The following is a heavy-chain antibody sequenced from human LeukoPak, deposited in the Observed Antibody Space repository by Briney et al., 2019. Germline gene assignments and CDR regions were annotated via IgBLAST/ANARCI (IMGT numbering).Heavy chain of an antibody. J-gene: IGHJ5*02. CDR3: ARDRAAGSDWLDP. CDR2: IYYNGST. Sequence: SETLSLTCTVSGGSIGLYHWTWIRQPPGKGLEWIGYIYYNGSTKYNVSLKSRVTISVDTSKNQFSLRLSSVTAADTAVYYCARDRAAGSDWLDPWGQGNLVTVSS. CDR1: GGSIGLYH. D-gene: IGHD3-10*01. V-gene: IGHV4-59*01.